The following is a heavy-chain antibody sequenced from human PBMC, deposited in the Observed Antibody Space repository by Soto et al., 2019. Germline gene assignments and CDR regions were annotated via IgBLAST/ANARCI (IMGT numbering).Heavy chain of an antibody. D-gene: IGHD6-13*01. V-gene: IGHV3-30-3*01. CDR1: GFTFSSYA. CDR3: ARAPIAAAGDAEYFQH. J-gene: IGHJ1*01. CDR2: ISYDGSNK. Sequence: GGSLRLSCAASGFTFSSYAMHWVRQAPGKGLEWVAVISYDGSNKYYADSVKGRFTISRDNSKNTLYLQMNSLRAEDTAVYYCARAPIAAAGDAEYFQHWGQGTLVTVSS.